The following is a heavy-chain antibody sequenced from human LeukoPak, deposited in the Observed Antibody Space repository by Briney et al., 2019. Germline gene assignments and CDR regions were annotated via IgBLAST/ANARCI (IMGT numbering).Heavy chain of an antibody. CDR2: IYASGST. D-gene: IGHD6-19*01. Sequence: PSETLSLTCTVSGGSTCSYYWSWIRQPAGKGLEWIGRIYASGSTTYNPSLKSRVTISLDTSKNQFSLKLRSVTAADTAVYYCARGSAVADTDYWGQGTLVTVSS. V-gene: IGHV4-4*07. CDR3: ARGSAVADTDY. CDR1: GGSTCSYY. J-gene: IGHJ4*02.